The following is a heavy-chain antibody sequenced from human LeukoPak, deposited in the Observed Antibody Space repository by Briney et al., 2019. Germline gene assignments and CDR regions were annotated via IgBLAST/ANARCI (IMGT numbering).Heavy chain of an antibody. D-gene: IGHD1-7*01. J-gene: IGHJ5*02. Sequence: SVKVSCKAAGGIFSSFAISWVRQAPGQGLEWMGRIIPIFGTANYAQKFQGRVTITTDESTSTAYMELSSLRSDDTAVYYCARDGAHNWNYCFDPWGQGTLITVSS. CDR3: ARDGAHNWNYCFDP. CDR1: GGIFSSFA. CDR2: IIPIFGTA. V-gene: IGHV1-69*05.